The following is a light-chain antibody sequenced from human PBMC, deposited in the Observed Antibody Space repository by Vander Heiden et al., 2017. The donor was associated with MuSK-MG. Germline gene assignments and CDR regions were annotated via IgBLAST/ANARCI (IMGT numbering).Light chain of an antibody. CDR2: GAS. CDR1: QSISNN. Sequence: EIVMTQSPATLSVSPGERATLSCRASQSISNNLAWYQQKPGQAPRLLIYGASNRATEIPDRFSGSGSGKEFTLTSSSLQSEDFAVYYVQQDNTWWTFGQGTKVEIK. V-gene: IGKV3-15*01. CDR3: QQDNTWWT. J-gene: IGKJ1*01.